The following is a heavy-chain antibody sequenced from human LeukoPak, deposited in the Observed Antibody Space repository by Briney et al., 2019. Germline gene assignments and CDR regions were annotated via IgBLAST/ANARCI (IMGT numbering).Heavy chain of an antibody. D-gene: IGHD3-10*01. CDR2: INWNGGST. J-gene: IGHJ4*02. Sequence: GGSLRLSCAASGFTFDDYGMSWVRQAPGKGLEWVSGINWNGGSTGYADSVKGRFTISRDNAKNSLYLQMNSLRAEDTAVYYCARERTPKPYYGSGSYDRYYDHWGQGTLVTVSS. V-gene: IGHV3-20*04. CDR1: GFTFDDYG. CDR3: ARERTPKPYYGSGSYDRYYDH.